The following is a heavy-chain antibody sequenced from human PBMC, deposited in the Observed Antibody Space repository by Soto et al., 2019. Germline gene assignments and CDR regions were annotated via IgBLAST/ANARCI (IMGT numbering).Heavy chain of an antibody. V-gene: IGHV3-30-3*01. D-gene: IGHD3-3*01. CDR2: ISYDGSNK. J-gene: IGHJ6*01. Sequence: VGSLRLSCASSGFTFSSYAMHCVRQSPGKWLEWVAVISYDGSNKYYADSVKGRFTISRDNSKNTLYLQMNSLRAEDTAVYYCARVGDSRITIFGVVRLFGMEGWGHGTTFILS. CDR1: GFTFSSYA. CDR3: ARVGDSRITIFGVVRLFGMEG.